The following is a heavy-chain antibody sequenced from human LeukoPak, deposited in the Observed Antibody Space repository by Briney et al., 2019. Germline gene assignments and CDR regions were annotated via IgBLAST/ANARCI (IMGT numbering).Heavy chain of an antibody. Sequence: ASVKVSCKASGYTFTSYDINWVRQATGQGLEWMGWMNPNSGNTGYAQKFQGRVTMTRNTSISTAYMELSSLRAEDTAVYYCARGSVYALYDSSGYYPYWGQGTLVTVSS. V-gene: IGHV1-8*01. CDR3: ARGSVYALYDSSGYYPY. CDR1: GYTFTSYD. D-gene: IGHD3-22*01. CDR2: MNPNSGNT. J-gene: IGHJ4*02.